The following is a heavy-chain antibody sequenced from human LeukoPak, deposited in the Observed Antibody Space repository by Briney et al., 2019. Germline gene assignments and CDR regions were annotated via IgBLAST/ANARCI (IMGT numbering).Heavy chain of an antibody. J-gene: IGHJ6*02. CDR2: IYYSGST. CDR3: ASPLYNYYGMDV. V-gene: IGHV4-39*07. D-gene: IGHD1-14*01. Sequence: SETLSLTCTVSGGSISSSSYYWGWIRQPPGKGLEWIGSIYYSGSTYYNPSLKSRVTISVDTSKNQFSLKLGSVTAADTAVYYCASPLYNYYGMDVWGQGTTVTVSS. CDR1: GGSISSSSYY.